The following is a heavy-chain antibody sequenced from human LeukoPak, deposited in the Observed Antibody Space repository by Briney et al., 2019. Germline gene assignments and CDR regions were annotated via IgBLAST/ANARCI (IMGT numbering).Heavy chain of an antibody. CDR2: ISGSGGST. CDR3: ANLDFDWLLPPDAFDI. CDR1: GFTFSSYA. J-gene: IGHJ3*02. Sequence: PGGSLRLSCAASGFTFSSYAMSWVRQAPGKGLEWVSAISGSGGSTYYADSVKGRFTISRDNSKNTLYLQMNSLRAEDTAVYYYANLDFDWLLPPDAFDIWGQGTMVTVSS. V-gene: IGHV3-23*01. D-gene: IGHD3-9*01.